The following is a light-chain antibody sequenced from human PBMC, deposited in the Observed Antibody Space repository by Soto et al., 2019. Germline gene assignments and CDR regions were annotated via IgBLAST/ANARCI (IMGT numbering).Light chain of an antibody. J-gene: IGKJ1*01. CDR2: GAS. V-gene: IGKV3-20*01. CDR1: QSVSNNY. CDR3: QQYGSSGT. Sequence: DILMTQSPATLSLSPGVRATLSCRASQSVSNNYLAWYQQKPGQAPRLLIYGASNRATGIPDRFSGSGSGTDFTLTISRLEPEDFAVYYCQQYGSSGTFGQGTKVDIK.